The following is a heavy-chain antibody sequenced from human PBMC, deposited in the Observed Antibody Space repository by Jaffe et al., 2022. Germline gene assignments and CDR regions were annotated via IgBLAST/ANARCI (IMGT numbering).Heavy chain of an antibody. D-gene: IGHD4-17*01. CDR2: IYHSGST. CDR3: ARERSGDYGAFDI. CDR1: GYSISSGYY. Sequence: QVQLQESGPGLVKPSETLSLTCAVSGYSISSGYYWGWIRQPPGKGLEWIGSIYHSGSTYYNPSLKSRVTISVDTSKNQFSLKLSSVTAADTAVYYCARERSGDYGAFDIWGQGTMVTVSS. V-gene: IGHV4-38-2*02. J-gene: IGHJ3*02.